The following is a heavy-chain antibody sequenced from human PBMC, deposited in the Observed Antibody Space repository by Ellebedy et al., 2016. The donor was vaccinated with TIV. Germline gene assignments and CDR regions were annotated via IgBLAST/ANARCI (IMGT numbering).Heavy chain of an antibody. V-gene: IGHV1-18*01. Sequence: ASVKVSCXASGYTFIDYGISWVRQAPGQGLEWMGWINTDNGNTNYAQKLQGRVTMTTDTSTSTAYMELRSLRSDDTAVYYCARVIDWFDPWGQGTLVTLSS. D-gene: IGHD3-22*01. CDR1: GYTFIDYG. J-gene: IGHJ5*02. CDR3: ARVIDWFDP. CDR2: INTDNGNT.